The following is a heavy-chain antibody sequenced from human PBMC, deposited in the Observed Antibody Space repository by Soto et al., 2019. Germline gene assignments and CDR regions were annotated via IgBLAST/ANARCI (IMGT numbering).Heavy chain of an antibody. J-gene: IGHJ6*02. CDR1: GFDFTNYW. Sequence: GESLKISCKGVGFDFTNYWIGWVRLTPGKGLEWLGIIYPRDSDTRYSPSFQGQVTISAEKSISTAYLQWNSLKASDSAIYFCARQPSLVRGVIAMDVWGQGTTVTVSS. CDR2: IYPRDSDT. V-gene: IGHV5-51*01. CDR3: ARQPSLVRGVIAMDV. D-gene: IGHD3-10*01.